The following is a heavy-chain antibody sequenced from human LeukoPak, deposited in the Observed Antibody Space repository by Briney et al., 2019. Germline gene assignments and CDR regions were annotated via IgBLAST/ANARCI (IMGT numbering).Heavy chain of an antibody. CDR1: GGTFSSYA. Sequence: SVKVSFEASGGTFSSYAISWVRQAPGQWLEWMGGIIPIFGTANYAQKFRGRVTITADKSTRTAYMELSSLRSEDTAVYYCARGTGSISAFDYWGQGTLVTVSS. CDR2: IIPIFGTA. J-gene: IGHJ4*02. D-gene: IGHD6-6*01. CDR3: ARGTGSISAFDY. V-gene: IGHV1-69*06.